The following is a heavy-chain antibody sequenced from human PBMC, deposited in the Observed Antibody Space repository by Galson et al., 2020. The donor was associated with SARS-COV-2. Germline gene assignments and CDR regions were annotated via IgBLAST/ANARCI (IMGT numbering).Heavy chain of an antibody. J-gene: IGHJ6*02. CDR3: ARNIVPIDDVVYYAMEV. CDR1: GYTFTDYH. CDR2: INPKGGGT. V-gene: IGHV1-2*02. Sequence: GESLKISCKASGYTFTDYHIHWVRQAPGQGLEWMGWINPKGGGTNYAQKFQGRVTMTRDTSIRTAYMELSRLKSDDTAGSYCARNIVPIDDVVYYAMEVWGQGTTVSV. D-gene: IGHD5-12*01.